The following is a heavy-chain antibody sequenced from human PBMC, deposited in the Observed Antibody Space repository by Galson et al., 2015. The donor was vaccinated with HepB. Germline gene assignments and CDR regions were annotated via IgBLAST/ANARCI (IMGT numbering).Heavy chain of an antibody. J-gene: IGHJ5*02. Sequence: SLRLSCAASGFTFRSYWMSWVRQAPGKGLEWVANIKQDGNEKQYVGSVKGRFTVSRDNANNSLYLQMNRLRAEDTAIYYCARHPRGVWFGENCWFDPWGQGTLVTVPS. CDR2: IKQDGNEK. V-gene: IGHV3-7*01. D-gene: IGHD3-10*01. CDR3: ARHPRGVWFGENCWFDP. CDR1: GFTFRSYW.